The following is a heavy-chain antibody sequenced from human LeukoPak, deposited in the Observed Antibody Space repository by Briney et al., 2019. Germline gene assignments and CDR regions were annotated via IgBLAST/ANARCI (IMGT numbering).Heavy chain of an antibody. Sequence: GGSLRLSCAASGNYWMHWVRQAPGKRLEWVSIIGSSGGGIHYADSVKGRFTISRDNSKNALYLQMNSLRVEDTAVYYCAIDPNWGTHSWGQGVLVTVSS. CDR3: AIDPNWGTHS. J-gene: IGHJ4*02. V-gene: IGHV3-23*01. D-gene: IGHD7-27*01. CDR1: GNYW. CDR2: IGSSGGGI.